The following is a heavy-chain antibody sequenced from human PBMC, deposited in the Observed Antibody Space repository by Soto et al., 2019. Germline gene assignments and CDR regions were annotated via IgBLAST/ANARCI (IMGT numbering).Heavy chain of an antibody. J-gene: IGHJ1*01. D-gene: IGHD4-17*01. CDR1: GGSVDSGNHY. CDR3: ARAMRSAMTKRIFDQ. V-gene: IGHV4-30-4*01. Sequence: QVLVQESGPGLVKPSQTLTLGCTVSGGSVDSGNHYWNWIRQPPGKGLEWFGYIYYGESTYYNPSLTSRATISVDTPETRFSLRLTSVTAAHTAVYYCARAMRSAMTKRIFDQGGQGTPLNVSS. CDR2: IYYGEST.